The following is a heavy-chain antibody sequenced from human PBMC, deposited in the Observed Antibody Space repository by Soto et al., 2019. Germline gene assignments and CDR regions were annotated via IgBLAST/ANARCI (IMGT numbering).Heavy chain of an antibody. CDR1: GFTFTSYA. J-gene: IGHJ4*02. CDR3: AKASGFSGSDPFDY. Sequence: EVQLLESGGDLVQPGGSLRLSCVASGFTFTSYAMSWVRQAPGKGLEWVSGTSGSGGSTYYADSVKGRFTISRDKSKNTLYLEMNSLRAEDTAIYYCAKASGFSGSDPFDYWGQGTLVTVSS. CDR2: TSGSGGST. D-gene: IGHD5-12*01. V-gene: IGHV3-23*01.